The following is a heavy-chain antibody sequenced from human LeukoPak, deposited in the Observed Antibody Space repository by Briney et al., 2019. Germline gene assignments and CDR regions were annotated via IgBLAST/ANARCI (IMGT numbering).Heavy chain of an antibody. CDR1: GGTFSSYA. V-gene: IGHV1-69*13. D-gene: IGHD6-6*01. CDR2: IIPIFGTA. Sequence: SVKVSCKASGGTFSSYAISWVRQAPGQGLEWMGGIIPIFGTANYAQKFQGRVTITADESTSTAYMELSSLRSEDTAVYYCTTAVSYSSSSIYFDYWGQGTLVTVSS. J-gene: IGHJ4*02. CDR3: TTAVSYSSSSIYFDY.